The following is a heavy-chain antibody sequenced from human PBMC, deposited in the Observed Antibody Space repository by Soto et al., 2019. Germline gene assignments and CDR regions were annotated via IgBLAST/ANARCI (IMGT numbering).Heavy chain of an antibody. D-gene: IGHD5-18*01. CDR2: IYPGDSDT. CDR1: TSYW. V-gene: IGHV5-51*01. Sequence: TSYWIGWVRQMPGKGLEWMGIIYPGDSDTRYSPSFQGQVTISADKSISTAYLQWSSLKASDTAMYYCARHTAAEGSAMVTTVSFRYYYYYMDVWGKGTTVTVSS. J-gene: IGHJ6*03. CDR3: ARHTAAEGSAMVTTVSFRYYYYYMDV.